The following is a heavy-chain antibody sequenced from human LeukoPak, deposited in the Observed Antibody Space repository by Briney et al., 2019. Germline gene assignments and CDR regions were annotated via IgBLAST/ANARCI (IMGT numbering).Heavy chain of an antibody. CDR1: GFTFSSYW. V-gene: IGHV3-7*04. D-gene: IGHD3-22*01. CDR3: AGGGYDSSGYRDY. Sequence: GGSLRLSCAASGFTFSSYWMSWVRQAPGKGLEWVANIKQDGSEKYYVDSVKGRFTISRDNAKNSLYLQTNSLRAEDTAVYYCAGGGYDSSGYRDYWGQGTLVTVSS. CDR2: IKQDGSEK. J-gene: IGHJ4*02.